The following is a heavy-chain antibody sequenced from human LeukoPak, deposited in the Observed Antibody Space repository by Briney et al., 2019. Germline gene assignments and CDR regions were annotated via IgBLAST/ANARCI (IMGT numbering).Heavy chain of an antibody. CDR3: AKGGHYYDSSGYPGH. CDR2: IRYDGSNK. D-gene: IGHD3-22*01. CDR1: GFTFSTYW. Sequence: GGALRLSCAASGFTFSTYWVHWVRQAPGKGLEWVAFIRYDGSNKYYADSVKGRFTISRDNSKNTLYLQMNSLRAEDTAVYYCAKGGHYYDSSGYPGHWGQGTLVTVSS. V-gene: IGHV3-30*02. J-gene: IGHJ4*02.